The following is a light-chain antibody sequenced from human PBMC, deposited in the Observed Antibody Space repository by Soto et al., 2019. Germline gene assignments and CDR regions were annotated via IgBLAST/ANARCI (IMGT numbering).Light chain of an antibody. J-gene: IGLJ3*02. CDR1: DLGSKF. V-gene: IGLV3-1*01. CDR3: QAWDIRV. CDR2: QDN. Sequence: SYELTQPPSMSVSPGQTATITCSGADLGSKFAGWYQQKPGQSPILVIYQDNKRPSGIPERFSGSNSGNTATLTISGTQPMDEADYYCQAWDIRVFGGGTKLTVL.